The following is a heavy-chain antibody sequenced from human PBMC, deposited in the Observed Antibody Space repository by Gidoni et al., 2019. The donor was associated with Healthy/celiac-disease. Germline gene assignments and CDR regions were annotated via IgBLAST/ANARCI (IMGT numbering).Heavy chain of an antibody. CDR2: ISYDGSNK. D-gene: IGHD3-16*02. J-gene: IGHJ4*02. V-gene: IGHV3-30-3*01. Sequence: QVQLVESGGGVVQPGRSLRLSCAASGFTFSSYAIHWVRQAPGKGLEWVAVISYDGSNKYYADSVKGRFTISRDNSKNTLYLQMNSLRAEDTAVYYCARDEAWGMITFGGVIVNWGQGTLVTVSS. CDR3: ARDEAWGMITFGGVIVN. CDR1: GFTFSSYA.